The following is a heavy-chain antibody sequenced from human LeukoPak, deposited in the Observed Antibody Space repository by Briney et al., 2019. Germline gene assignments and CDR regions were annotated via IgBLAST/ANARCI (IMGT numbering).Heavy chain of an antibody. CDR1: GGSFSGYC. J-gene: IGHJ4*02. V-gene: IGHV4-34*01. CDR3: ARGRRPQFNVFGY. Sequence: SETLSLTCAVYGGSFSGYCWSWIRQPPGKGLEWIGEINHSGSTNYNPSLKSRVTISVDTSKNQFSLKLSSVTAADAAVYYCARGRRPQFNVFGYWGQGTLVTVSS. CDR2: INHSGST.